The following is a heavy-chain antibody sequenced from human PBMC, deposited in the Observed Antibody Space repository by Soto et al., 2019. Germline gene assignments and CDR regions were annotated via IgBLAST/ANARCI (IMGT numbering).Heavy chain of an antibody. Sequence: KTSETLSLTCAVYGGSFSGYYWSWIRQPPGKGLEWIGEINHSGSTNYNPSLKSRVTISVDTSKNQFSLKLSSVTAADTAVYYCARDVRITIFGVVKRVDYWGQGTLVTVSS. CDR3: ARDVRITIFGVVKRVDY. J-gene: IGHJ4*02. CDR1: GGSFSGYY. D-gene: IGHD3-3*01. V-gene: IGHV4-34*01. CDR2: INHSGST.